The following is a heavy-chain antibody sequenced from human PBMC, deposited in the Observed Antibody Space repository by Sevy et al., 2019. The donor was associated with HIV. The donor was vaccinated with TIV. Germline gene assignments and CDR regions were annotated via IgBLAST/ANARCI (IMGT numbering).Heavy chain of an antibody. V-gene: IGHV4-39*01. D-gene: IGHD3-16*02. CDR3: ARHSQYDYIWGSYRYSSGFGGYYFDY. CDR2: IYYSGST. CDR1: GGSISSSSYY. J-gene: IGHJ4*02. Sequence: SETLSLTCTVSGGSISSSSYYWGWIRQPPGKGLEWIGSIYYSGSTYYNPSLKSRVTISVDTSKNQFSLKLSSVTATDTAVYYCARHSQYDYIWGSYRYSSGFGGYYFDYWGQGTLVTVSS.